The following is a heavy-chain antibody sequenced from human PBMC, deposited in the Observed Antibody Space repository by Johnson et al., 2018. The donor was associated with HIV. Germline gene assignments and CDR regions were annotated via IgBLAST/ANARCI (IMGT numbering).Heavy chain of an antibody. D-gene: IGHD3-22*01. J-gene: IGHJ3*02. V-gene: IGHV3-9*01. Sequence: VQLVESGGGVVQPGRSLRLPCAASGFTFDDYGMSWVRQAPGKGLEWVSGISWNSGSIGYAASVKGRLTISRDNAKNSLYLQMNSLRAEDTALYYCAKGRTYYYDSSGSPWDAFDIWGQGTMVTVSS. CDR2: ISWNSGSI. CDR1: GFTFDDYG. CDR3: AKGRTYYYDSSGSPWDAFDI.